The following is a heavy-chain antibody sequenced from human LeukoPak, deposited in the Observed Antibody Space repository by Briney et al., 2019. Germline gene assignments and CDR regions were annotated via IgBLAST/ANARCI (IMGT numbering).Heavy chain of an antibody. V-gene: IGHV3-49*04. CDR3: TLRRYGDYVFDY. D-gene: IGHD4-17*01. Sequence: GGTLRLSCAASGFSFSSYGMSWVRQAPGKGLEWVGFIRSKSNGGTTDYAASVEGRVTISRDDSKSIAYLQMNSLKTEDTAVYYCTLRRYGDYVFDYWGQGTLVSVPS. CDR1: GFSFSSYG. J-gene: IGHJ4*02. CDR2: IRSKSNGGTT.